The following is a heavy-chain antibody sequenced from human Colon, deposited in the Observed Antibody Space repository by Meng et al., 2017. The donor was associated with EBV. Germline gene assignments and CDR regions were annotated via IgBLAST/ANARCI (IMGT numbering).Heavy chain of an antibody. J-gene: IGHJ4*02. CDR3: ARNYYFDY. Sequence: QVRLQVSGPGLVKPSHTLSLTFTVSGGSINSGDYYWSWIRQPPGKGLEWIGYIYYTGSTYYNPSLKSRVTISMDTSKNQFSLRLSSVTAADTAVYYCARNYYFDYWGQGTLVTVSS. V-gene: IGHV4-30-4*01. CDR1: GGSINSGDYY. CDR2: IYYTGST.